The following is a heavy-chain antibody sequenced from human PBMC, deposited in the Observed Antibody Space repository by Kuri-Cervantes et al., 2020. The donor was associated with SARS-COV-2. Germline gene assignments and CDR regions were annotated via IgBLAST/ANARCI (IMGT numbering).Heavy chain of an antibody. CDR2: INHSGST. CDR1: GGSFNGDY. J-gene: IGHJ5*02. D-gene: IGHD3-3*01. V-gene: IGHV4-34*01. Sequence: GSLRLSCAVYGGSFNGDYWSWIRQPPGKGLEWIGEINHSGSTKYSPSLKSRVTISTDTSTNQFSLKLKLLTAADTAVYYCARGLKRQYHDLWSGYRPPWFDPWGQGTLVTVSS. CDR3: ARGLKRQYHDLWSGYRPPWFDP.